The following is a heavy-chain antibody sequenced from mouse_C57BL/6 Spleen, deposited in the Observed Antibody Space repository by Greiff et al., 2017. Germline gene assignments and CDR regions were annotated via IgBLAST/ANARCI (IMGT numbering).Heavy chain of an antibody. CDR3: ARLHYSGSSYGYFDV. CDR1: GFTFSSYG. Sequence: DVHLVESGGDLVKPGGSLKLSCAASGFTFSSYGMSWVRQTPDKRLEWVATISSGGSYTYYPDSVKGRFTISRDNAKNTLYLQMSSLKSEDTAMYYCARLHYSGSSYGYFDVWGTGTTVTVSS. V-gene: IGHV5-6*01. D-gene: IGHD1-1*01. CDR2: ISSGGSYT. J-gene: IGHJ1*03.